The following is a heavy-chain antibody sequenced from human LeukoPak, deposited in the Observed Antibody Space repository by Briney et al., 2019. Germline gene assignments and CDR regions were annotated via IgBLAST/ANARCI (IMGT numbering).Heavy chain of an antibody. Sequence: SVKVSCKASGGTFSSYAINWVRQAPGQGLEWMGGIIPIFGTSNYAHKFQGRVTITADESTSTVYMELSSLTSEDTAVYFCATERWLQYWGQGTMVTVSS. CDR2: IIPIFGTS. CDR3: ATERWLQY. D-gene: IGHD5-24*01. V-gene: IGHV1-69*13. J-gene: IGHJ3*01. CDR1: GGTFSSYA.